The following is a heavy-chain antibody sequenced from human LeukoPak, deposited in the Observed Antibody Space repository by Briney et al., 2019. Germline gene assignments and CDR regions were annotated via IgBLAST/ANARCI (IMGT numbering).Heavy chain of an antibody. D-gene: IGHD1-20*01. CDR2: IFHSGST. V-gene: IGHV4-59*08. J-gene: IGHJ4*02. CDR1: GGSISSYY. CDR3: ATGITGTPYYFDC. Sequence: PSETLSLTCTVSGGSISSYYWSWIRQPPGKGLEWIGYIFHSGSTNYNPSLKSRVTISVDTSKNQFSLNLSSVTAADTAVYYCATGITGTPYYFDCWGQGTLVTVSS.